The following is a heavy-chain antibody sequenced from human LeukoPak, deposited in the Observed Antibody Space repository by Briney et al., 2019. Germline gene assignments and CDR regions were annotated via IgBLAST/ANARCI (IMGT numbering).Heavy chain of an antibody. CDR3: AKGIYSSGWSYFDY. J-gene: IGHJ4*01. V-gene: IGHV3-23*01. Sequence: PGGSLRLSCAASGFTFSNSAMSWARQAPGKGLEWVSTLSGSGITTYYADSVKGRFTIPRDNSKNTLYLQMNSLRAEDTAVYYCAKGIYSSGWSYFDYWGHGTLVTVSS. CDR1: GFTFSNSA. D-gene: IGHD6-19*01. CDR2: LSGSGITT.